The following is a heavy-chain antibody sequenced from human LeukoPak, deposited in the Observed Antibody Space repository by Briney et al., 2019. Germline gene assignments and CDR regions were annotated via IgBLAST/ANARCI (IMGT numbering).Heavy chain of an antibody. D-gene: IGHD6-19*01. CDR3: ARERAVAGMRGWFDP. CDR2: ISGSGSTL. CDR1: GFNFSSYW. V-gene: IGHV3-48*04. J-gene: IGHJ5*02. Sequence: GGSLRLSCAASGFNFSSYWMSWVRQAPGKGLEWVSYISGSGSTLNYADSVKGRFTISRDNAKNSLYLQMNSLRAEDTAVYYCARERAVAGMRGWFDPWGQGTLVTVSS.